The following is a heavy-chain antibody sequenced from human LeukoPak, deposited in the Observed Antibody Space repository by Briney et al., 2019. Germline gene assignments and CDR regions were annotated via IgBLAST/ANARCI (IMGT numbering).Heavy chain of an antibody. V-gene: IGHV1-18*01. CDR3: ARGIIRGVSLCWFDP. Sequence: GASVKVSCKASGYTFTSYGISWVRQAPGQGLEWMGWISAYNGNTNYAQKLQGRVTMTTDTSTSTAYMELRSLRSDDTAVYYCARGIIRGVSLCWFDPWGQGTLVTVSS. CDR2: ISAYNGNT. J-gene: IGHJ5*02. D-gene: IGHD3-10*01. CDR1: GYTFTSYG.